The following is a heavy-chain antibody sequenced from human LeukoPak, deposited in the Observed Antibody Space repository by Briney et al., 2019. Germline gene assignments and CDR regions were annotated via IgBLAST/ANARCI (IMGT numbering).Heavy chain of an antibody. CDR1: GLTFSSYV. J-gene: IGHJ4*02. D-gene: IGHD3-16*01. Sequence: GGSLRLSCAASGLTFSSYVMSWVRQAPGKGLERVSDISASGGSTFYADSVKGRFTLSRDNSKSTLYVQMNSLRPEDTAVYYCAKSRAGESDYWGQGTLVTVSS. CDR3: AKSRAGESDY. CDR2: ISASGGST. V-gene: IGHV3-23*01.